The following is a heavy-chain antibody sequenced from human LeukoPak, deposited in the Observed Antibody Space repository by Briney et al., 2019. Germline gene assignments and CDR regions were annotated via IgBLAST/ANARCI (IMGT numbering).Heavy chain of an antibody. V-gene: IGHV3-66*04. Sequence: GGSLRLSCAASGFTVSSNYMSWVRQAPGKGLEWVSVIYSGGSTYYADSVKGRFTISRDNSKNTLYFQMNSLRAEDTAVYYCARRGDYYGSGSYPYGMDVWVQGTTVTVSS. CDR3: ARRGDYYGSGSYPYGMDV. CDR1: GFTVSSNY. D-gene: IGHD3-10*01. J-gene: IGHJ6*02. CDR2: IYSGGST.